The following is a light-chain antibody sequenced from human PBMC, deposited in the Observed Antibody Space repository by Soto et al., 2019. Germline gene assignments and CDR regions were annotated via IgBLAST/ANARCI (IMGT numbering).Light chain of an antibody. Sequence: QSVLTQPPSVSAAPGQRVTISCSGTTSNIGNNYVSWYQQGPGTAPKLLIYENYRRPSGIPDRFSGSKSGTSATLDITGLQTGDEAIYFCGTWDNRLKIVFGGGTKLTVL. CDR2: ENY. CDR1: TSNIGNNY. CDR3: GTWDNRLKIV. J-gene: IGLJ2*01. V-gene: IGLV1-51*02.